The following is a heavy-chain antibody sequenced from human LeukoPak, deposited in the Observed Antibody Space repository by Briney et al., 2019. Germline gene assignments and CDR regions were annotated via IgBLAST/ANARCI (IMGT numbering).Heavy chain of an antibody. J-gene: IGHJ4*02. D-gene: IGHD2-2*02. V-gene: IGHV4-34*01. Sequence: SETLPLTCTVSGGSISSYYWSWIRQPPGKGLEWIGEINHSGSTNYNPSLKSRVTISVDTSKNQFSLKLSSVTAADTAVYYCARSRLGSAAIWSNWGQGTLVTVSS. CDR2: INHSGST. CDR3: ARSRLGSAAIWSN. CDR1: GGSISSYY.